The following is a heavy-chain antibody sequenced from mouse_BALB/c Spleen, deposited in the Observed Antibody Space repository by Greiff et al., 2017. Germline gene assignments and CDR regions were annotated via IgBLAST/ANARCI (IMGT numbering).Heavy chain of an antibody. J-gene: IGHJ2*01. D-gene: IGHD2-4*01. CDR2: ISSGGGST. CDR1: GFAFSSYD. CDR3: ARLYYDYDYFDY. Sequence: EVQRVESGGGLVKPGGSLKLSCAASGFAFSSYDMSWVRQTPEKRLEWVAYISSGGGSTYYPDTVKGRFTISRDNAKNTLYLQMSSLKSEDTAMYYCARLYYDYDYFDYWGQGTTLTVSS. V-gene: IGHV5-12-1*01.